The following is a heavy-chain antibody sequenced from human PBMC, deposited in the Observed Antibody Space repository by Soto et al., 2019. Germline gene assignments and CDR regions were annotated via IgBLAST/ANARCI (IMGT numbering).Heavy chain of an antibody. V-gene: IGHV3-33*01. CDR1: GFTFSSYG. J-gene: IGHJ6*02. CDR2: IWYDGSNK. Sequence: PGGSLRLSCAASGFTFSSYGMHWVRQAPGKGLEWVAVIWYDGSNKYYADSVKGRFTISRDNSKNTLYLQMNSLRAEDTAVYYCARDGIYYGMDVWGQGTTVTVSS. CDR3: ARDGIYYGMDV.